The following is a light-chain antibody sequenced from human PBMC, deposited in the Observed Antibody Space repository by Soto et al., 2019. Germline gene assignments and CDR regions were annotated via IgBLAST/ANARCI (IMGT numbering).Light chain of an antibody. Sequence: QSALTQPRSVSGSPGQSVAISCTGTSSDVGGYDYVSWFQQHPGKAPKLMIYDVTKRPSGVPDRFSGSKSGNTGSLTISRLQAEDEADYYCCSYAGSPYVFGTGTKLTVL. J-gene: IGLJ1*01. V-gene: IGLV2-11*01. CDR2: DVT. CDR1: SSDVGGYDY. CDR3: CSYAGSPYV.